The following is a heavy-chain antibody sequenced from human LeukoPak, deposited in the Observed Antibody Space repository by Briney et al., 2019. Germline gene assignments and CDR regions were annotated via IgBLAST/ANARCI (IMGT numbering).Heavy chain of an antibody. V-gene: IGHV4-59*12. D-gene: IGHD6-13*01. J-gene: IGHJ6*02. CDR1: GGSFSGYY. CDR2: VFHTGDT. Sequence: SETLSLTCAVYGGSFSGYYWSWIRQPPGKGLQWIGYVFHTGDTSYNPSLKSRVTMSVDTSKNQFSLKLSSVTAADTAVYYCARTPTGYSSSWYGLYYYYGMDVWGQGTTVTVSS. CDR3: ARTPTGYSSSWYGLYYYYGMDV.